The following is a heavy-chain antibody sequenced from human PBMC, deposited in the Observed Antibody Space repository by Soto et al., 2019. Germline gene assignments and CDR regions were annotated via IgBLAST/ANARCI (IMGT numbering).Heavy chain of an antibody. V-gene: IGHV3-30-3*01. Sequence: QVQLVESGGGVVQPGRSLRLSCAASGFTFSSYAMHWVRQAPGKGLEWVAVISYDGSNKYYADSVKGRFTISRDNSKNTLYLQMNSLRAEDTAVYYCARDRGGLITIFGVVIEWGFDYWGQGTLVTVSS. CDR2: ISYDGSNK. D-gene: IGHD3-3*01. J-gene: IGHJ4*02. CDR3: ARDRGGLITIFGVVIEWGFDY. CDR1: GFTFSSYA.